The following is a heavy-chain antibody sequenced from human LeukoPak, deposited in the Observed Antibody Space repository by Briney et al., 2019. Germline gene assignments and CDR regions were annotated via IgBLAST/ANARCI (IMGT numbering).Heavy chain of an antibody. Sequence: SETLSLTCAVSGGSISSSNWWSWVRQPPGKGLEWIGEIYHSGSTNYNLSLKSRVTISVDKSKNQFSLKLSSVTAADTAVYYCASLVVAAQYYFDYWGQGTLVTVSS. CDR2: IYHSGST. J-gene: IGHJ4*02. CDR1: GGSISSSNW. V-gene: IGHV4-4*02. CDR3: ASLVVAAQYYFDY. D-gene: IGHD2-15*01.